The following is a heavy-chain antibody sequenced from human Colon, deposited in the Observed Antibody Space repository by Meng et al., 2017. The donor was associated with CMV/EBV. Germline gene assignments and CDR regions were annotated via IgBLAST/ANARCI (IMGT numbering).Heavy chain of an antibody. CDR2: INSGGST. Sequence: VQLVEVGGGLIEPGESQRLSWAASGFTVSSNHISWVRQSPGKGLEGVSDINSGGSTYYIDSVKGRFTISRDNSKNTLYLQMNSLRAEDTAVYYCARDSSSWYADYWGQGTLVTVSS. CDR1: GFTVSSNH. V-gene: IGHV3-53*01. D-gene: IGHD6-13*01. CDR3: ARDSSSWYADY. J-gene: IGHJ4*02.